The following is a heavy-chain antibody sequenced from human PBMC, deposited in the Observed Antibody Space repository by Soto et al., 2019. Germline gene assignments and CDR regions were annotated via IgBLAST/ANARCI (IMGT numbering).Heavy chain of an antibody. Sequence: SETLSLTFTVSGGSISSSTYYWDWIRQPPGKGLEWIGAMYYTGNKNYDPSLESRVTMSVDTSKNQFSLKLSSVTPTDTAVYYCARRSSSSLGSLFDPWGRGILVTV. J-gene: IGHJ5*02. CDR2: MYYTGNK. D-gene: IGHD6-6*01. V-gene: IGHV4-39*01. CDR1: GGSISSSTYY. CDR3: ARRSSSSLGSLFDP.